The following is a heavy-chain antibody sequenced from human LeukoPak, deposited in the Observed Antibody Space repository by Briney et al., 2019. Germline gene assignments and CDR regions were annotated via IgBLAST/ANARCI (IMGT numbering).Heavy chain of an antibody. D-gene: IGHD4/OR15-4a*01. V-gene: IGHV3-74*03. Sequence: PGGSLRLSCEASGFTFSRYWMHWVRQAPGKGLMWVSRINSDGSATTYADFVKGRFTISRDNARNTVYLQMNSLRVDDTAIYYCERDYGAWGQGTLVTVSS. J-gene: IGHJ5*02. CDR1: GFTFSRYW. CDR3: ERDYGA. CDR2: INSDGSAT.